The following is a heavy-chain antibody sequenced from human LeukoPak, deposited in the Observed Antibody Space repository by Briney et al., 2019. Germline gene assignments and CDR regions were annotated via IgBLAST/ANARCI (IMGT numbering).Heavy chain of an antibody. D-gene: IGHD5-12*01. J-gene: IGHJ6*02. Sequence: GGSLRLSCAASGFTFSSYWMSWVRQAPGKGLEWVANIKQDGSEKYYVDSVKGRFTISRDNAKNSLYLQMNSLRAEDTAVYYCARFFVEATIIYYYGMDVWGQGTTVTVSS. CDR1: GFTFSSYW. CDR3: ARFFVEATIIYYYGMDV. V-gene: IGHV3-7*04. CDR2: IKQDGSEK.